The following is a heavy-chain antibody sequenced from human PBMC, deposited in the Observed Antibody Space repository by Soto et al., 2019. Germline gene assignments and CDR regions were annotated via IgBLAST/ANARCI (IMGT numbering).Heavy chain of an antibody. J-gene: IGHJ6*02. CDR3: ARGVESTRNAMDV. CDR1: GFTFSSYW. CDR2: INSDESSA. D-gene: IGHD2-15*01. V-gene: IGHV3-74*01. Sequence: EVQLVESGGGLVQPGGSLRLSCAASGFTFSSYWMHWVRQAPGKGLVWASRINSDESSANYADSVKGRFTISRDSAKNTVYLQMSSLSDEDTAMYFCARGVESTRNAMDVWGQGTTVTVSS.